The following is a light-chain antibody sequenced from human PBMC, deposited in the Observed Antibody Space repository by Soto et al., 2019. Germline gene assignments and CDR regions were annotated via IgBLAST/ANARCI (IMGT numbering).Light chain of an antibody. V-gene: IGLV2-14*01. CDR3: SSYTSSSTLV. Sequence: ALTQPASVSGSPGQSITISCTGTSSDVGGYNYVSWYQQHPGKAPKLMIYEVSNRPSGVSNRFSGSKSGNTASLTISGLQAEDEADYYCSSYTSSSTLVFGGETKVTVL. CDR1: SSDVGGYNY. CDR2: EVS. J-gene: IGLJ2*01.